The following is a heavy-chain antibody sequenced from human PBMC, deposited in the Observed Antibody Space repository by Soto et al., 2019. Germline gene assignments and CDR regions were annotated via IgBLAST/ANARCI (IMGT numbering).Heavy chain of an antibody. CDR3: AREGYCSSTSCQYYFDY. J-gene: IGHJ4*02. V-gene: IGHV4-31*02. Sequence: SETLSLTCTVSGGSISSGGYYWSWIRQHPGKGLEWIGYIYYSGSTYYNPSLKSRVTISVDTSKNQFSLKLSSVTAADTAAYYCAREGYCSSTSCQYYFDYWGRGTLVTVSS. CDR2: IYYSGST. CDR1: GGSISSGGYY. D-gene: IGHD2-2*01.